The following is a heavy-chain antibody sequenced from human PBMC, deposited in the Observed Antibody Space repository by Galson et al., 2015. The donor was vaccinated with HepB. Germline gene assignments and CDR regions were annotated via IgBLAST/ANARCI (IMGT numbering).Heavy chain of an antibody. Sequence: SCKASGGTFSSNTISWVRQAPGQGLEWMGGIIPIFASANYAQKFQGRVTITADGSTSTTYMELSSLRSGDTAVYYCARQYDTSGYYAYWGQGTLVTVSS. CDR1: GGTFSSNT. V-gene: IGHV1-69*01. CDR3: ARQYDTSGYYAY. D-gene: IGHD3-22*01. J-gene: IGHJ4*02. CDR2: IIPIFASA.